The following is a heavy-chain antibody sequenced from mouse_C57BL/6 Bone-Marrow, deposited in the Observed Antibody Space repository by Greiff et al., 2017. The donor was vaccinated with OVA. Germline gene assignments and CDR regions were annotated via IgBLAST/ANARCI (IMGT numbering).Heavy chain of an antibody. J-gene: IGHJ2*01. CDR2: INPSSGYT. CDR1: GYTFTSYT. Sequence: QVHVKQSGAELARPGASVKMSCKASGYTFTSYTMHWVKQRPGQGLEWIGYINPSSGYTKYNQKFKDKATLTADKSSSTAYMQLSSLTSEDSAVYYCARADPHSNHFDYWGQGTTLTVSS. V-gene: IGHV1-4*01. CDR3: ARADPHSNHFDY. D-gene: IGHD2-5*01.